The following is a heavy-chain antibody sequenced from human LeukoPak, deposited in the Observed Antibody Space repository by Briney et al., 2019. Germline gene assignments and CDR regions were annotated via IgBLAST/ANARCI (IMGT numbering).Heavy chain of an antibody. V-gene: IGHV3-7*01. CDR2: IKQDGSEK. J-gene: IGHJ4*02. D-gene: IGHD6-19*01. Sequence: GGSLRLSCAASGFTFSSYWMSWVRQAPGKGLEWVANIKQDGSEKYYVDSVKGRFTISRDNAKNSLYLQMNSLRAEDTAVYYCARDLALWYSSGWYGFDYWGQGTLVTVSS. CDR3: ARDLALWYSSGWYGFDY. CDR1: GFTFSSYW.